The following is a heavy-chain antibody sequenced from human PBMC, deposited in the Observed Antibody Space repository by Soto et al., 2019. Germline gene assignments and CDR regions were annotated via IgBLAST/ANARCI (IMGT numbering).Heavy chain of an antibody. J-gene: IGHJ6*03. Sequence: SETLSLTCTVSGGSISSSSYYWGWIRQPPGKGLEWIGSIYYSGSTYYNPPLKSRVTISVDTSKNQFSLKLSSVTAADTAVYYCARQEGCSSTSCYVYYYYYMDVWGKGTTVTVSS. CDR3: ARQEGCSSTSCYVYYYYYMDV. CDR2: IYYSGST. V-gene: IGHV4-39*01. D-gene: IGHD2-2*01. CDR1: GGSISSSSYY.